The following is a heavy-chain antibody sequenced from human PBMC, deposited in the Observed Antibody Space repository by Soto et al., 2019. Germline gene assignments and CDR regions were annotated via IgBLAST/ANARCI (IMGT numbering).Heavy chain of an antibody. Sequence: QLQLQESGPGLVKPSETLSLTCTVSSGSISRSSYYWGWIRQPPGKGLEWIGSIYYSGSTYYNPSLKSRVTISVDTSKNQFSLKLSSVTAADTAVYYCARRIYCGGDCWYFDYWGQGTLVTVSS. CDR1: SGSISRSSYY. V-gene: IGHV4-39*01. D-gene: IGHD2-21*02. J-gene: IGHJ4*02. CDR3: ARRIYCGGDCWYFDY. CDR2: IYYSGST.